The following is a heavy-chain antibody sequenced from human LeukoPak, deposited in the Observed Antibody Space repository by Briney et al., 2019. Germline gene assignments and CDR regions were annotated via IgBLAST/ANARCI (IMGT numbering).Heavy chain of an antibody. J-gene: IGHJ6*02. CDR2: IYYSGNT. V-gene: IGHV4-59*08. CDR3: ARQKQAGYYDSSGWIYYYYGMDV. CDR1: GGSISSYY. Sequence: SETLSLTCTVSGGSISSYYWSWIRQPPGKGLEWVGYIYYSGNTNYNPSLKSRVTISVDTSKNQFSLKLSSVTAADTAVYYCARQKQAGYYDSSGWIYYYYGMDVWGQGTTVTVSS. D-gene: IGHD3-22*01.